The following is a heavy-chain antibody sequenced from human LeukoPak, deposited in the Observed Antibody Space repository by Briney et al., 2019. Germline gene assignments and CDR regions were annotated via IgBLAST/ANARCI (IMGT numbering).Heavy chain of an antibody. J-gene: IGHJ4*02. CDR3: ARDLGYYGSGSYYLDY. CDR1: GYTFTSYG. V-gene: IGHV1-18*01. D-gene: IGHD3-10*01. Sequence: EASVKVSCKASGYTFTSYGISWVRQAPGQGLEWMGWISAYSGNTNYAQKLQGRVTMTTDTSTSIAYMELRSLRSDDTAVYYCARDLGYYGSGSYYLDYWGQGTLVTVSS. CDR2: ISAYSGNT.